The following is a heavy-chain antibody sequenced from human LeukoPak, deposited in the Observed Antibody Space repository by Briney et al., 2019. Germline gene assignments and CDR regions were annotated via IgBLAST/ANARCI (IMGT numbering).Heavy chain of an antibody. CDR3: AKVTTVTTAYYYYYMDV. V-gene: IGHV3-21*01. Sequence: GGSLRLSCAASGFTFSSYNMNWVRQAPGKGLEWVSSISSSSSYIYYADSVKGRFTISRDNARNSLYLQMNSLRAEDTAVYYCAKVTTVTTAYYYYYMDVWGKGTTVTVSS. CDR1: GFTFSSYN. D-gene: IGHD4-17*01. J-gene: IGHJ6*03. CDR2: ISSSSSYI.